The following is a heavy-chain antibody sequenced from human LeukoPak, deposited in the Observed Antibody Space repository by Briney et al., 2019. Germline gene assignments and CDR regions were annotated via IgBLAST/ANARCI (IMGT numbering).Heavy chain of an antibody. CDR1: GFTFSSYS. Sequence: SGGSLRLSCAASGFTFSSYSMNWVRQAPGKGLEWVSSISSSSTYIYYADSVKGRFTISRDNAKNSLYLQMNSLRAEDTAVYYCARGGQYQLLSVYWGQGTLVIVSS. CDR3: ARGGQYQLLSVY. V-gene: IGHV3-21*01. J-gene: IGHJ4*02. CDR2: ISSSSTYI. D-gene: IGHD2-2*01.